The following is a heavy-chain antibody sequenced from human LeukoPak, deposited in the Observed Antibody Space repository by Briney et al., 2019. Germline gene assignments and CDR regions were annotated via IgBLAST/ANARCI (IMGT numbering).Heavy chain of an antibody. J-gene: IGHJ5*01. CDR1: GFTVSNIY. V-gene: IGHV3-53*01. CDR3: AGDTHTNNWYDY. CDR2: IDSGGNS. D-gene: IGHD1-26*01. Sequence: GGSLRLSCAVSGFTVSNIYMSWVRQAPGKGLEWVSFIDSGGNSYYADSVKGRFTISRDSSRNTLYLQMSSLRVEDTAVYYCAGDTHTNNWYDYWGQGTLVTVSS.